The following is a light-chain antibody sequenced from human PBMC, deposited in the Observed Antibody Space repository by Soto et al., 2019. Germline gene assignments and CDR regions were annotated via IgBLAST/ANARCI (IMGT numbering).Light chain of an antibody. V-gene: IGLV2-14*01. J-gene: IGLJ2*01. CDR2: DVS. CDR3: SSYTSSIL. Sequence: QSALTQPASVSGSPGKWITIYCTGTSSDVGGYNYVSWYQQHPGKAPKLMIYDVSNRPSGVSNRFSGSKSGNTASLTISGLQAEDEADYYCSSYTSSILFGGGTKLTVL. CDR1: SSDVGGYNY.